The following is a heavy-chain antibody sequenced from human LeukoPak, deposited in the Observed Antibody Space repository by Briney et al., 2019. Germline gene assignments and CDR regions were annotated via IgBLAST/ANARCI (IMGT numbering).Heavy chain of an antibody. D-gene: IGHD3-22*01. CDR1: GGSISTYY. J-gene: IGHJ4*02. CDR2: IYYSGST. V-gene: IGHV4-59*01. Sequence: SETLSLTCTVSGGSISTYYWSWIRQPPGKGLEWIGYIYYSGSTNYNPSLKSRVTISVDTSTNQFSLKLRSVTAADTAVYYCASVGKGVYYDAVVDYWGQGTLVTVSS. CDR3: ASVGKGVYYDAVVDY.